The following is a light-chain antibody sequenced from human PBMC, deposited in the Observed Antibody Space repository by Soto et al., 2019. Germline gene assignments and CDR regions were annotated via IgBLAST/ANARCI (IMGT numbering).Light chain of an antibody. V-gene: IGLV1-40*01. CDR2: GND. CDR3: QSYDSSLRGWV. Sequence: QSVLTQPPSVSGAPGQRVTISCAGSSSDIGAGHDVHWYQQLPGTAPRVVIYGNDNRPSGVPDRFSGSKSGASASLAITGLQAEDEADYYCQSYDSSLRGWVFGGGTQLTVL. CDR1: SSDIGAGHD. J-gene: IGLJ3*02.